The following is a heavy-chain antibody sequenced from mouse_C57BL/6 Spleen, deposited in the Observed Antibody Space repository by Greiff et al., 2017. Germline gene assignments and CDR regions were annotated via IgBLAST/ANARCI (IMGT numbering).Heavy chain of an antibody. D-gene: IGHD1-1*01. CDR2: IDPANGNT. J-gene: IGHJ2*01. CDR1: GFNIKNTY. CDR3: ARDTVVAPGGFDY. V-gene: IGHV14-3*01. Sequence: VQLQQSVAELVRPGASVKLSCTASGFNIKNTYMHWVKQRPEQGLEWIGRIDPANGNTKYAPKFQGKATITADTSSNTAYLQLSSLTSEDTAIYYWARDTVVAPGGFDYWGQGTTLTVSS.